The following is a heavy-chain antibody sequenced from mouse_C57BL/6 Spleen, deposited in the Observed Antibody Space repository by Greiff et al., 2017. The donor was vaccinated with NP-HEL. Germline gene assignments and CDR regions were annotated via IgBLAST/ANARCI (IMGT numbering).Heavy chain of an antibody. V-gene: IGHV5-16*01. CDR2: INYDGSST. J-gene: IGHJ2*01. D-gene: IGHD1-1*01. CDR1: GFTFSDYY. CDR3: AREDGSREYFDY. Sequence: VQLKESEGGLVQPGSSMKLSCTASGFTFSDYYMAWVRQVPEKGLEWVANINYDGSSTYYLDSLKSRFIISRDNAKNILYLQMSSLKSEDTATYYCAREDGSREYFDYWGQGTTLTVSS.